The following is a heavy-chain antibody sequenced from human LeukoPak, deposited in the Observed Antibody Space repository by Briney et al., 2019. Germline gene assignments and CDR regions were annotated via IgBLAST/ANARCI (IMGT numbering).Heavy chain of an antibody. D-gene: IGHD3-10*01. J-gene: IGHJ6*03. CDR2: IYYSGST. Sequence: SETLSLTCTVSGGSISSNNYYWGWIRQPPGKGLEWIGSIYYSGSTYYNPSLKSRVTMSVDTSKNQFSLKLSSVTAADTAVYYCARERYYGSGSYYNRVYYYYMDVWGKGTTVTISS. CDR3: ARERYYGSGSYYNRVYYYYMDV. V-gene: IGHV4-39*07. CDR1: GGSISSNNYY.